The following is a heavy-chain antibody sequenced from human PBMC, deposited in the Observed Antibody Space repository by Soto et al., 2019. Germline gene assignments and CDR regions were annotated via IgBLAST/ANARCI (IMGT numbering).Heavy chain of an antibody. CDR1: GFTFSSYW. V-gene: IGHV3-7*03. J-gene: IGHJ5*02. Sequence: EVQLVESGGGLVQPGGSLRLSCAASGFTFSSYWMSWVRQAPGKGLEWVANIKQDGSEKYYVDSVKGRFTISRDKAKNSLYLQINSLRAEDTAVYYCARLGYCSSTSCYYGWFDPWGQGTLVTVSS. CDR3: ARLGYCSSTSCYYGWFDP. D-gene: IGHD2-2*01. CDR2: IKQDGSEK.